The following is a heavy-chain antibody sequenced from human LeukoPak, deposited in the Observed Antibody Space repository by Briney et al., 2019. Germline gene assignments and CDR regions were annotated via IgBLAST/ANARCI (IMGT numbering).Heavy chain of an antibody. Sequence: PGGSLRLSCAASGFTFRSYSMNWVRQAPGKGLEWVASIKEDGSDKYYVDSVKGRFSISRDNAKNSLYLQMNSLRTEDTAVYYCAKGGHFSFDYWGQGTLVTVSS. CDR1: GFTFRSYS. CDR2: IKEDGSDK. J-gene: IGHJ4*02. D-gene: IGHD5-12*01. CDR3: AKGGHFSFDY. V-gene: IGHV3-7*01.